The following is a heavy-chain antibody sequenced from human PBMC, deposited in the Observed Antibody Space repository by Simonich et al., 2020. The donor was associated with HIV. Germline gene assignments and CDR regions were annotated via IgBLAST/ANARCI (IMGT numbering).Heavy chain of an antibody. V-gene: IGHV4-39*01. CDR2: IYYSGST. CDR3: ARLLILFGGYYFDY. CDR1: GGSISSSNYY. Sequence: QLQLQESGPGLVKPSETLSLTCTVSGGSISSSNYYWGWIRQPPGKGLESIGRIYYSGSTSYNPSLKSRVTISVDTSKNQFSLKLSSVTAADTAVYYCARLLILFGGYYFDYWGQGTLVTVSS. D-gene: IGHD3-16*01. J-gene: IGHJ4*02.